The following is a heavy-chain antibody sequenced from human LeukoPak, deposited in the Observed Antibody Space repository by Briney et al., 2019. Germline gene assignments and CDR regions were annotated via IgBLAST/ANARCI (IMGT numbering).Heavy chain of an antibody. Sequence: PGGSLRLSCAASGFIFSSIAMSWVRQAPGKGLEWVSTISGSGGGTYYADSVKGRFTISRDNSKNTLYLEMNSLRAEDTAVYYCAKEVVYDSSGYYDHWGQGALVTVSS. CDR1: GFIFSSIA. V-gene: IGHV3-23*01. D-gene: IGHD3-22*01. CDR3: AKEVVYDSSGYYDH. J-gene: IGHJ4*02. CDR2: ISGSGGGT.